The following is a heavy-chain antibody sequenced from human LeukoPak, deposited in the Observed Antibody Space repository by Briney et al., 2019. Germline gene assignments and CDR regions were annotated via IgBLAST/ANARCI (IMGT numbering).Heavy chain of an antibody. CDR3: ARVGDPDWFDP. Sequence: SETLSLTCTVSGGSISSYYWSWIRQPPGKGLEWIGYIYYSGSTNYNPSLKSRVTISVDTSKNQFSLKLSSVTAADTAVYYCARVGDPDWFDPWGQGTLVTVSS. J-gene: IGHJ5*02. V-gene: IGHV4-59*01. CDR2: IYYSGST. CDR1: GGSISSYY. D-gene: IGHD3-10*01.